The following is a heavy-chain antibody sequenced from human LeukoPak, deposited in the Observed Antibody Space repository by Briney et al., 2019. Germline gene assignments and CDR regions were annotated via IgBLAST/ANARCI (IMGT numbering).Heavy chain of an antibody. CDR3: ARVSRRGKRYFDWLIYRPFIRGAFDI. CDR1: GGTFSSYA. Sequence: SVKVSCKASGGTFSSYAISWVRQAPGQGLEWMGGIIPIFGTANYAQKFQGRVTITADESTSTAYMELSSLRSEDTAVYYCARVSRRGKRYFDWLIYRPFIRGAFDIWGRGTMVTVSS. V-gene: IGHV1-69*01. D-gene: IGHD3-9*01. CDR2: IIPIFGTA. J-gene: IGHJ3*02.